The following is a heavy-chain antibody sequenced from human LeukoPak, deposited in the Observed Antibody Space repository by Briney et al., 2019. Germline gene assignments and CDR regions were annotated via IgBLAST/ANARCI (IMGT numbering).Heavy chain of an antibody. CDR3: ATEGYCTNGVCYTFGY. CDR1: GYTLTELS. D-gene: IGHD2-8*01. V-gene: IGHV1-24*01. CDR2: FDPEDGET. J-gene: IGHJ4*02. Sequence: ASVKVSCKVSGYTLTELSVHWVRQAPGKGLEWMGGFDPEDGETIYAQKFQGRVTMTEDTSTDTAYMELSSLRSEDTAVYYCATEGYCTNGVCYTFGYWGQGTLVTVSS.